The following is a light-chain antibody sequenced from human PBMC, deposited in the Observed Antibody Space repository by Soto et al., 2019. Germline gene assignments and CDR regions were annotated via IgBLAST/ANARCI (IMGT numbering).Light chain of an antibody. CDR2: EVS. Sequence: QSALTQPASVSGSPGQSITISCTGTVSDIGTYNYVSWYQQHPGRAPQLLIYEVSHRPSGVSNRFSGSKSGNTASLTVSGLQTEDEADYYCASYSSGTSCVFGTGTKLTVL. J-gene: IGLJ1*01. CDR1: VSDIGTYNY. CDR3: ASYSSGTSCV. V-gene: IGLV2-14*01.